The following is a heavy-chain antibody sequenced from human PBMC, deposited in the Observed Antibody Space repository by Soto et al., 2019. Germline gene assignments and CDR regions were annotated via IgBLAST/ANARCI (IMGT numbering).Heavy chain of an antibody. CDR2: VTRSGSA. CDR3: VSGYPWVGFDH. CDR1: GDSMDNNRW. J-gene: IGHJ4*02. D-gene: IGHD3-22*01. V-gene: IGHV4-4*02. Sequence: PSETLSLTCAVFGDSMDNNRWWSWVRQSPGEGLEWIGEVTRSGSASYNPSLKSRVAISIDTSKNQFSLKLSSVTAADTAVYYCVSGYPWVGFDHWAQGTLVTVSS.